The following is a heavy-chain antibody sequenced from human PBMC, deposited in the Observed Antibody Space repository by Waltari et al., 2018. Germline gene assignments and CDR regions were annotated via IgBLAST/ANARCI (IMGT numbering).Heavy chain of an antibody. D-gene: IGHD6-13*01. Sequence: QVQLVQSGAEVKKPGASVKVSCKVSGYTLPELSMHWVRQAPGKGLEWMGGFDPEDGETIYAQKFQGRVTMTEDTSTDTAYMELSSLRSEDTAVYYCATLGRIAAAGMSRDAFDIWGQGTMVTVSS. J-gene: IGHJ3*02. CDR3: ATLGRIAAAGMSRDAFDI. CDR2: FDPEDGET. CDR1: GYTLPELS. V-gene: IGHV1-24*01.